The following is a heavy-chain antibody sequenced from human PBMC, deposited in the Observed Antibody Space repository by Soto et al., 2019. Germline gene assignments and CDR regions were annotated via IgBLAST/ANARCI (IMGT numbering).Heavy chain of an antibody. V-gene: IGHV4-34*02. J-gene: IGHJ4*02. CDR2: ITHSGTT. CDR1: GGSLSGYY. D-gene: IGHD3-16*01. Sequence: QVQLQQWGAGLLKPSETLSLTCAVFGGSLSGYYWSWIRQTPGKGLEWIGEITHSGTTNYHPSLKSRVTISVDTSENQFSLKLSSVTAADTAVYYCARGGRDGDNWRFGPYYWGQGTLVTVSS. CDR3: ARGGRDGDNWRFGPYY.